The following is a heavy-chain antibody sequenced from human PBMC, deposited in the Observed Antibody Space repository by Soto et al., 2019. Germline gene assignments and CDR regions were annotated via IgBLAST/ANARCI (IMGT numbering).Heavy chain of an antibody. Sequence: GGSLRFSCTGSGFTFGDYAMNWVRQAPGKGLEWVGFIRSKAYGGTPEYAASVKGRFTISRDDSTSIAYLQMNSLKTEDTAVYYCTRSSTAVPNHYLDYWGQGTRVTVSS. J-gene: IGHJ4*02. CDR3: TRSSTAVPNHYLDY. CDR1: GFTFGDYA. V-gene: IGHV3-49*04. CDR2: IRSKAYGGTP. D-gene: IGHD2-2*01.